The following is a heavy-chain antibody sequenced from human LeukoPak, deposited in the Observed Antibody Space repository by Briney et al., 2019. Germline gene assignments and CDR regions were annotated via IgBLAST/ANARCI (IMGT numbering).Heavy chain of an antibody. V-gene: IGHV3-53*01. CDR3: ARDATTISDIPYGMDV. CDR2: IYSGGTT. Sequence: GGSLRLSCAVSGFTVSSNYMNWVRQAAGKGLEWVSVIYSGGTTHYADSVKGRFTISRDNSKNTLYLQMNSLRAEDTAVYYCARDATTISDIPYGMDVWGQGTTVTVSS. J-gene: IGHJ6*02. CDR1: GFTVSSNY. D-gene: IGHD3-3*01.